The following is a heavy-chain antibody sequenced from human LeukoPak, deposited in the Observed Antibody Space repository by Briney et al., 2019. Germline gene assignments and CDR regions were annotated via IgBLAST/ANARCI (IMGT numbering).Heavy chain of an antibody. J-gene: IGHJ6*03. CDR2: IYYSGST. V-gene: IGHV4-59*01. CDR1: GASISSYY. CDR3: ARSSEGRYYYDSSGFSYYYYYMDV. Sequence: SQTLSLTCTVSGASISSYYWSWTRQPPGKGLEWIGYIYYSGSTNYNPSLKSRVTISVDTSKNQFSLKLSSVTAADTAVYYCARSSEGRYYYDSSGFSYYYYYMDVWGKGTTVTISS. D-gene: IGHD3-22*01.